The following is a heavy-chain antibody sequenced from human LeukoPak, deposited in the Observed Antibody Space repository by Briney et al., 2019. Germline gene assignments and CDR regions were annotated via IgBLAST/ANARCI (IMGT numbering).Heavy chain of an antibody. J-gene: IGHJ5*02. Sequence: PSETLSLTCTVSGGSISSHYWSWIRQPAGKGLEWIGRIYTSGSTNYNPSLKSRVTMSVDTSKNQFSLKLSSVTAADTVVYYCARDNSDYGVLNWFDPWGQGTLVTVSS. CDR3: ARDNSDYGVLNWFDP. D-gene: IGHD4-17*01. V-gene: IGHV4-4*07. CDR2: IYTSGST. CDR1: GGSISSHY.